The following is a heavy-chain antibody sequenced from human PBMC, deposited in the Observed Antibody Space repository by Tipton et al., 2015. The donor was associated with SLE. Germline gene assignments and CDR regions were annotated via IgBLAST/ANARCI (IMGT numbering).Heavy chain of an antibody. Sequence: GLVKPSETLSLSCSVSGGSIRSSYWSWIRQPPGKGLEWIGYGDDSGSTNYNPSLKNRVTISVDTSKNQISLKVNSVTAADTAVYYCARGQPTWLDPWGPGTLVTVSS. V-gene: IGHV4-59*01. CDR1: GGSIRSSY. CDR3: ARGQPTWLDP. D-gene: IGHD2-2*01. CDR2: GDDSGST. J-gene: IGHJ5*02.